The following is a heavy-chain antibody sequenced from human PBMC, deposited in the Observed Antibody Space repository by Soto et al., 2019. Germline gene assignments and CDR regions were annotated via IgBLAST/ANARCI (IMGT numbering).Heavy chain of an antibody. CDR1: GYTFTSYA. D-gene: IGHD6-19*01. V-gene: IGHV1-3*01. CDR2: INAGNGNT. J-gene: IGHJ4*02. CDR3: ARVSGIAVAEV. Sequence: QVQLVQSGAEVKKPGASVKVSCKASGYTFTSYAMHWVRQAPGQRLEWMGWINAGNGNTKYSQKFQGRVTITRDTAASTAYMELSSLRSEDTAVYYCARVSGIAVAEVWGQGTLVTVSS.